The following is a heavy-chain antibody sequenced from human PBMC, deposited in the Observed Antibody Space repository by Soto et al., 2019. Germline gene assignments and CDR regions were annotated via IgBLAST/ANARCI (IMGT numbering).Heavy chain of an antibody. D-gene: IGHD6-19*01. CDR3: ARDKDLNISGNFHY. Sequence: SETLSLTCTVSGGSVISGSYFWSWIRQPPGKGLEWIGYLYYSGSTNYNPSLKSRVTISVDTSKNQFSLKLSSVTAADTAVYYCARDKDLNISGNFHYWGQGTLVTVS. CDR1: GGSVISGSYF. V-gene: IGHV4-61*01. CDR2: LYYSGST. J-gene: IGHJ4*02.